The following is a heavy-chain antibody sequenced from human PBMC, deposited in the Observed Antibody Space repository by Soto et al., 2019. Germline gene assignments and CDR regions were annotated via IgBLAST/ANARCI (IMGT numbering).Heavy chain of an antibody. J-gene: IGHJ6*02. Sequence: QVQLVESGGGVVQPGRSLRLSCAASGFTFSSYAMHWVRQAPGKGLEWVAVISYDGSNKYYADSVKGRFTISRDNSKNTLYLQMNSLIAEDTAVYYCATSIHEHGYGSSTSCESYYYYGMDVWGQGTTVTVSS. V-gene: IGHV3-30-3*01. D-gene: IGHD2-2*01. CDR2: ISYDGSNK. CDR1: GFTFSSYA. CDR3: ATSIHEHGYGSSTSCESYYYYGMDV.